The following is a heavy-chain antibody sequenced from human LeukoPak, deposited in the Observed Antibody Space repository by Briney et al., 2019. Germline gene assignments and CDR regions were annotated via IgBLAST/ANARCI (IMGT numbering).Heavy chain of an antibody. CDR1: GGSFSGYY. Sequence: SETLSLTCAVYGGSFSGYYWSWIRQPPGKGLEWIGEINHSGSTNYNPSLKSRVTISVDTSKNQFSLKLSSVTAADTAVYYCVNGSGSLFDYWGQGTLVTVSS. V-gene: IGHV4-34*01. CDR2: INHSGST. J-gene: IGHJ4*02. CDR3: VNGSGSLFDY. D-gene: IGHD3-10*01.